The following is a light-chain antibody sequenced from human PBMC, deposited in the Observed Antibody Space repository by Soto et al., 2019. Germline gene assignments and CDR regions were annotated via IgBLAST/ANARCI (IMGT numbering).Light chain of an antibody. CDR2: GAS. Sequence: EIVLTQSPGTLSLSPGERATLSCRASQSVSSSYLARYQQKPGQAPRLLIYGASSRATGIPDRFSGSGSGTDFTLTISRLEPEDFAVYYCQQYGSSPPTFGQGTKLEIK. CDR1: QSVSSSY. CDR3: QQYGSSPPT. J-gene: IGKJ2*01. V-gene: IGKV3-20*01.